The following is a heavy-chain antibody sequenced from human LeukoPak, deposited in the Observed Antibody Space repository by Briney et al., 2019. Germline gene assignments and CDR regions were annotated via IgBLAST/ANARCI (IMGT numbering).Heavy chain of an antibody. V-gene: IGHV3-23*01. D-gene: IGHD4-17*01. J-gene: IGHJ4*02. CDR2: ISGGVETT. CDR1: GFTFNNYA. Sequence: GGSLRLSCAASGFTFNNYAMNWVRQAPGKGLEWVSSISGGVETTYYADSAKGRFTISRDNSQNTLYLQMNSLRVEDTAVYYCARDYADYVGYFFFDYWGQGTLVTVSS. CDR3: ARDYADYVGYFFFDY.